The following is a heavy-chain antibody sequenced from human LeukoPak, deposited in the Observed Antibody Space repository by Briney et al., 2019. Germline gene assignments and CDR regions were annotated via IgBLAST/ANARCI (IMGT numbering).Heavy chain of an antibody. CDR3: ARDFKPTDFWSSSYYYYGMDV. Sequence: QPGGSLRLSCAASGFTFSSYSMNWVRQAPGKGLEWVAVISYDGSNKYYADSVKGRFTISRDNSKNTLYLQMNSLRAEDTAVYYCARDFKPTDFWSSSYYYYGMDVWGQGTTVTVSS. V-gene: IGHV3-30*03. CDR2: ISYDGSNK. CDR1: GFTFSSYS. D-gene: IGHD3-3*01. J-gene: IGHJ6*02.